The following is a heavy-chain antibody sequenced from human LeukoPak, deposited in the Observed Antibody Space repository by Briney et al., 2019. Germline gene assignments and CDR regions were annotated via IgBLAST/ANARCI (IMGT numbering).Heavy chain of an antibody. CDR3: ARTSIAARRADFDY. CDR2: INSYSGGT. D-gene: IGHD6-6*01. CDR1: GYTFTGYY. J-gene: IGHJ4*02. Sequence: ASVKVSCKASGYTFTGYYMHWVRQAPGQGLEWMGWINSYSGGTSYAQKFQGRVTLTRDTPARTAFMELNRLTSDDTAVYYCARTSIAARRADFDYWGQGTVVTVSS. V-gene: IGHV1-2*02.